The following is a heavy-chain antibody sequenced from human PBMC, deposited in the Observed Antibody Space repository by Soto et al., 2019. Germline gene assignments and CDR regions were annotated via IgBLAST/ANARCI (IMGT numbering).Heavy chain of an antibody. Sequence: QVQLQESGPGLVKPSETLSLTCTVSGGSISHYYWTWIRQPPGKSLEWIGYTYYSGSTNYNPSLKSRVTISVDTSKNQISLRVISVTAADTAVYYCATGHSYMDVWGKGTTVIVSS. CDR1: GGSISHYY. CDR3: ATGHSYMDV. CDR2: TYYSGST. J-gene: IGHJ6*03. V-gene: IGHV4-59*08.